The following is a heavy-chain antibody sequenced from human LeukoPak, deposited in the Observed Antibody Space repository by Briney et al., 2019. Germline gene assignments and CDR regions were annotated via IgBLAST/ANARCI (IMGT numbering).Heavy chain of an antibody. CDR3: ARHITFGGSGSYYYAFDI. J-gene: IGHJ3*02. CDR1: GFTFSSYW. Sequence: GGSLRLSCAASGFTFSSYWMSWVRQAPGKGLEWVANIKQDGSEKYYVDSVEGRFTISRDNAKNSLYLQMNSLRAEDTAVYYCARHITFGGSGSYYYAFDIWGQGTMVTVSS. CDR2: IKQDGSEK. V-gene: IGHV3-7*01. D-gene: IGHD1-26*01.